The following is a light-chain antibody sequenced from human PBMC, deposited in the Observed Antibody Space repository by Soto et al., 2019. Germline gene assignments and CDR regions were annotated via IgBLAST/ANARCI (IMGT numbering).Light chain of an antibody. J-gene: IGKJ3*01. V-gene: IGKV2-28*01. CDR3: MQFKQIPLT. CDR2: LGS. Sequence: EIVMTQTPLSLSVSPGEPASISCRSDQSLLSSNGFDYLDWYLQKPGQSPQVLIYLGSNRASGVPDRFSGSGSGTDFTLKISRVEAEYVGTYDCMQFKQIPLTFGPGTKVDIK. CDR1: QSLLSSNGFDY.